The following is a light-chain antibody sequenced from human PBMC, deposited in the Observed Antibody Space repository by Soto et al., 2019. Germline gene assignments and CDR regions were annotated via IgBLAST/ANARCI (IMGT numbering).Light chain of an antibody. CDR1: QDISNY. J-gene: IGKJ4*01. CDR3: QQYDNLPLT. V-gene: IGKV1-33*01. Sequence: DIQMTQSPSSLSASVGDRVTITCQASQDISNYLNWYQQKLGTAPKLLIYAASNLETGVPSRFSGGRSGTDFPFPISSLQPEDFSTYYCQQYDNLPLTFGGGTRVEIK. CDR2: AAS.